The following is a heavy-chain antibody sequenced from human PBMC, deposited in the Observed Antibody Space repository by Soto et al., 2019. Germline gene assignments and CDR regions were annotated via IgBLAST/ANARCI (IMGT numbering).Heavy chain of an antibody. Sequence: EVQLLESGGGLVQPGGSLRLSCAASGFTFSNYAMSWVRQAPWKGLEWVSGISGGGTSTYYADSVKGRFTISRDNSKNTVYLQMNSLRVDDTAVYYCAKGRDTATEYFQYWGQGILVTVSS. CDR3: AKGRDTATEYFQY. V-gene: IGHV3-23*01. J-gene: IGHJ4*02. CDR1: GFTFSNYA. D-gene: IGHD5-18*01. CDR2: ISGGGTST.